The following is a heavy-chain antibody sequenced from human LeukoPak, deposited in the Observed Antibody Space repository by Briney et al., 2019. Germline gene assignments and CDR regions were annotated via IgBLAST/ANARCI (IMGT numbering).Heavy chain of an antibody. J-gene: IGHJ4*02. Sequence: ASVKVSCKSSGYTFTVYYMHWVRQAPGQGLEWMGWINPNSGGTNYAQKFQGRVTMTRDTSISTAYMELSRLRSDDTAVYYCASLVRADSSGWYYYFDYWGQGTLVTVSS. CDR3: ASLVRADSSGWYYYFDY. CDR1: GYTFTVYY. CDR2: INPNSGGT. V-gene: IGHV1-2*02. D-gene: IGHD6-19*01.